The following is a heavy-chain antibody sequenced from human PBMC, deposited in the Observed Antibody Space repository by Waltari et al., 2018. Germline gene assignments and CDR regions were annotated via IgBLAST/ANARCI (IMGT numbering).Heavy chain of an antibody. CDR1: GCSISSYY. CDR3: AREEPPYGSAKNWFDP. CDR2: IYYSGST. Sequence: QVQLPESGPGLVKPSETLSLTCTVSGCSISSYYWSWIRQPPGKGLEWIGYIYYSGSTNYNPSLKSRVTISVDTSKNQFSLKLSSVTAADTAVYYCAREEPPYGSAKNWFDPWGQGTLVTVSS. D-gene: IGHD3-10*01. V-gene: IGHV4-59*01. J-gene: IGHJ5*02.